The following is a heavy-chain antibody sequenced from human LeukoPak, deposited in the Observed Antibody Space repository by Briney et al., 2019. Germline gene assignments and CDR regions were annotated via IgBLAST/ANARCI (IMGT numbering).Heavy chain of an antibody. V-gene: IGHV3-11*01. CDR1: GFTFSDSY. CDR3: ARVASTGPYFYGVDV. J-gene: IGHJ6*02. CDR2: ISGSGNTI. Sequence: GGSLRLSCAASGFTFSDSYMSWTRKAPGRGLEWVSYISGSGNTIYYADSVKGRFTISRDNAKSTLYLQTPSLRVEDTAVYYCARVASTGPYFYGVDVWGQGTTVTVSS.